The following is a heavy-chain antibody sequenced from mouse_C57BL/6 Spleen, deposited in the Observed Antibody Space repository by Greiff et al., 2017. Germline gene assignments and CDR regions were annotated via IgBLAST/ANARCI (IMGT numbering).Heavy chain of an antibody. J-gene: IGHJ2*01. V-gene: IGHV1-69*01. D-gene: IGHD1-1*01. CDR1: GYAFSSYW. Sequence: QVQLQQSGAELVKPGASVKISCKASGYAFSSYWMNWVKQRPGQGLEWIGEIDPSDSYTNYNQKFKGKSTLTVDKSSSTAYMQLSSLTSEDSAVYYCARRTTVVPFDYWGQGTTLTVSS. CDR3: ARRTTVVPFDY. CDR2: IDPSDSYT.